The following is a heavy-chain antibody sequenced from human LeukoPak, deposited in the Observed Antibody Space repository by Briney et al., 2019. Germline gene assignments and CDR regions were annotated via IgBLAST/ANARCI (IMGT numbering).Heavy chain of an antibody. CDR1: GFTFGSYE. CDR2: ISKSGSTI. D-gene: IGHD4-17*01. J-gene: IGHJ4*02. V-gene: IGHV3-48*03. Sequence: GGSLRLPCAASGFTFGSYEMNWVRQAPGKGLEWVSYISKSGSTIYYADSVKGRFTISRDNAKNSLYLQMNSLRAEDTAVYYCAREGTAVTTEFDYWGQGTLVTVSS. CDR3: AREGTAVTTEFDY.